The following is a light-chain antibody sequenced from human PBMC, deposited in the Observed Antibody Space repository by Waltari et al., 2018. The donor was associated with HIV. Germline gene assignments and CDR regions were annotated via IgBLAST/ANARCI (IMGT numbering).Light chain of an antibody. CDR1: RSNIRTNI. Sequence: QSVLTQPPSASGTPGRGVTISCPGSRSNIRTNIVHWYQQFPGTAPNLLMYSNKQRPSGVPDRFSVSKSGTSASLAISGLQSEDEADYYCAAWDDSHNGQVFGGGTKLTVL. CDR3: AAWDDSHNGQV. J-gene: IGLJ3*02. V-gene: IGLV1-44*01. CDR2: SNK.